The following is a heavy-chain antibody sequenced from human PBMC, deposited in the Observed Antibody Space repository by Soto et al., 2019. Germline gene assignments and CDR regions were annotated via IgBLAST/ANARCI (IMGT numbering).Heavy chain of an antibody. J-gene: IGHJ4*02. Sequence: EVQLVESGGGLVQPGGSLRLSCAASGFTFSSYWMSWVRQAPGKGLEWVANIKQDGNEKYYVDSVKGRFTISRDNAKNSLYLQMNSLRAEDTGVYYCARDHIVGATNFDCRGQGTLVTVSS. V-gene: IGHV3-7*01. D-gene: IGHD1-26*01. CDR3: ARDHIVGATNFDC. CDR1: GFTFSSYW. CDR2: IKQDGNEK.